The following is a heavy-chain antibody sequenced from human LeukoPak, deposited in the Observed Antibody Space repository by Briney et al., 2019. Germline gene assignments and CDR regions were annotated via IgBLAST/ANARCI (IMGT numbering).Heavy chain of an antibody. V-gene: IGHV1-3*01. Sequence: ASVKVSCKASGYTFTSYAMHWVRQAPGQRLEWMGWINAGNGNTKYSQRFQGRVTITRDTSASTAYMVLSSLRSEDTAVYYCARDEARITIFGVAGYFDYWGQGTLVTVSS. J-gene: IGHJ4*02. D-gene: IGHD3-3*01. CDR3: ARDEARITIFGVAGYFDY. CDR1: GYTFTSYA. CDR2: INAGNGNT.